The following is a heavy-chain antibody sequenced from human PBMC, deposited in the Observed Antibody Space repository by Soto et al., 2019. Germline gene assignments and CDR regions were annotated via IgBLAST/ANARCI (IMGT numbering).Heavy chain of an antibody. J-gene: IGHJ4*02. CDR2: IYYSGST. CDR1: GGSINSGDYY. CDR3: ASGGPEGLFEFDY. V-gene: IGHV4-30-4*02. Sequence: TSETLSLTCTVSGGSINSGDYYLSWIRQPPGKGLEWIGYIYYSGSTYYNPSLKSRVTISVDTSKNQFSLKLSSVTAADTAVYYCASGGPEGLFEFDYWGQGTLVTVSS. D-gene: IGHD3-16*01.